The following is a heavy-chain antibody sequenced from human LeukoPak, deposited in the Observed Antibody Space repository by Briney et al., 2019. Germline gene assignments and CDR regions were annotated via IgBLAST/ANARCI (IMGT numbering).Heavy chain of an antibody. D-gene: IGHD2-2*01. CDR2: MHPTGVS. CDR3: ARRGYQPPHYYVDV. V-gene: IGHV4-4*08. J-gene: IGHJ6*03. Sequence: SETLSLTCTVSGGSISSYYWSWIRQSPGKGLEWFGTMHPTGVSYYHPSLKSRVTVSLDTSKNQSSLKLISVTAADTAVYYCARRGYQPPHYYVDVWGKGTAVTVSS. CDR1: GGSISSYY.